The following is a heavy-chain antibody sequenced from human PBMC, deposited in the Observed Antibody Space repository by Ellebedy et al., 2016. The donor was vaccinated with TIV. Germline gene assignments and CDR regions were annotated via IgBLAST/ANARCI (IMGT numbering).Heavy chain of an antibody. J-gene: IGHJ3*02. D-gene: IGHD3-3*01. CDR2: IGGSGGST. Sequence: GESLKISFASSGFPFSRYALNSVRQPPGKGLECVSTIGGSGGSTHYADSVKGRFTISRENAKNTVYLQMNSLRVEDTAGYYCAREGQFLSAFDIWGQGTMVAVSS. CDR1: GFPFSRYA. V-gene: IGHV3-23*01. CDR3: AREGQFLSAFDI.